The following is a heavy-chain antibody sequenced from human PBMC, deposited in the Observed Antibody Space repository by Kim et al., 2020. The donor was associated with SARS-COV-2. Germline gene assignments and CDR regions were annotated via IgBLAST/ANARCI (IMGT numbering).Heavy chain of an antibody. V-gene: IGHV3-30*18. CDR2: ISYDGSNK. D-gene: IGHD1-26*01. J-gene: IGHJ4*02. CDR1: GFTFSSYG. CDR3: AKGDGGLKWALLRLYYFDY. Sequence: GGSLRLSCAASGFTFSSYGMHWVRQAPGKGLEWVAVISYDGSNKYYADSVKGRFTISRDNSKNTLYLQMNSLRAEDTAVYYCAKGDGGLKWALLRLYYFDYWGRGTLVTVSS.